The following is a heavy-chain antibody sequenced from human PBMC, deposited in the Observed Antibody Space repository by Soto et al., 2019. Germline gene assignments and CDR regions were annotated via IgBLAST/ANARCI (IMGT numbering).Heavy chain of an antibody. V-gene: IGHV4-31*01. CDR3: ARLLDGLHFDY. D-gene: IGHD3-9*01. Sequence: PSETLSLTCTVSGDTISSGGYYWSWIRQHPGKGLEWIGYIYYSGSTYYNPSLKSQVTISVDRSKNQFSLKLSSLTAADTAVYYCARLLDGLHFDYWGQGTLVTVSS. CDR2: IYYSGST. CDR1: GDTISSGGYY. J-gene: IGHJ4*02.